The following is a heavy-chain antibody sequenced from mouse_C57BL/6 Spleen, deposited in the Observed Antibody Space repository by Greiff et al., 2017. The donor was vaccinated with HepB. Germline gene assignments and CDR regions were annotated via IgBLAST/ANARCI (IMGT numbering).Heavy chain of an antibody. CDR2: IYPGDGDT. CDR3: ARLGDYEAWFAY. Sequence: VKLMESGPELVKPGASVKISCKASGYAFSSSWMNWVKQRPGKGLEWIGRIYPGDGDTNYNGKFKGKATLTADKSSSTAYMQLSSLTSEDSAVYFCARLGDYEAWFAYWGQGTLVTVSA. D-gene: IGHD2-4*01. CDR1: GYAFSSSW. J-gene: IGHJ3*01. V-gene: IGHV1-82*01.